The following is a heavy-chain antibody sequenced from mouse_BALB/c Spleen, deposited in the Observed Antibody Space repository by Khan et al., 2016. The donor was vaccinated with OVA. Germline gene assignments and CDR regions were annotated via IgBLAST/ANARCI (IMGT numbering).Heavy chain of an antibody. CDR1: GYTFTDYY. CDR2: IYPGSDKT. J-gene: IGHJ3*01. CDR3: AREWAAWFPY. Sequence: QIQLVQSGAELARPGASVKLSCKASGYTFTDYYINWLRQRTGQGLEWIGEIYPGSDKTYYNEKFKGKATLTADTSSSTAYMQLSSPTSEDSAVYFCAREWAAWFPYWGQGTQVTVS. V-gene: IGHV1-77*01.